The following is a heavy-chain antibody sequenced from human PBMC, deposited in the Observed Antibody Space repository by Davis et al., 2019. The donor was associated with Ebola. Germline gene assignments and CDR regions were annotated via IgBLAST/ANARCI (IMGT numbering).Heavy chain of an antibody. CDR3: RKEGRAGTSPGTEIPNS. Sequence: GESLKISCSALGFSFRNYALFWVRQAPGGRLDRILSVSDCWCAHTFAYSVKGRFKIIRDNFNYPRFLQMNGLTSENEATYYCRKEGRAGTSPGTEIPNSWGQGTMVIIYS. CDR2: VSDCWCAH. CDR1: GFSFRNYA. J-gene: IGHJ4*02. D-gene: IGHD1-1*01. V-gene: IGHV3-23*01.